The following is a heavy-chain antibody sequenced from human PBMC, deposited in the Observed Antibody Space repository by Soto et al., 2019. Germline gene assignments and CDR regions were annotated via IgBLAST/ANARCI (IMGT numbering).Heavy chain of an antibody. Sequence: EVQLVESGGGLVQPGGSLRLSCAASGFTFSSYWMHWVRQAPGKGLVWVSRVTPDGSETSYADSVKGRFPISRDNAKNTLYLQMNSLRAEDTAVYYCARVAVGSYYFDYWGQGTLLTVSS. CDR2: VTPDGSET. J-gene: IGHJ4*02. CDR3: ARVAVGSYYFDY. CDR1: GFTFSSYW. D-gene: IGHD6-13*01. V-gene: IGHV3-74*01.